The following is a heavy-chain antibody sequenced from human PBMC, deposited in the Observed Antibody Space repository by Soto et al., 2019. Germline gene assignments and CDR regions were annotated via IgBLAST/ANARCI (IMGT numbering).Heavy chain of an antibody. J-gene: IGHJ4*02. CDR1: GGSISSSNW. CDR3: AREGHSGYATVTPVS. Sequence: QVQLQESGPGLVKPSGTLSLTCAVSGGSISSSNWWSWVRQPPGKGLEWIGEIYHSGSTNYNPSLKSRITTSVDKSTNQFSLKLSSVTAADTAVYYCAREGHSGYATVTPVSWGQGTLVTVSS. D-gene: IGHD5-12*01. CDR2: IYHSGST. V-gene: IGHV4-4*02.